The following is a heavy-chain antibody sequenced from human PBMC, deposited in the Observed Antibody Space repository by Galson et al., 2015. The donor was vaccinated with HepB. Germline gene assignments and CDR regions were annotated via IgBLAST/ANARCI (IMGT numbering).Heavy chain of an antibody. V-gene: IGHV1-69*13. D-gene: IGHD5-18*01. CDR2: IIPIFGTA. CDR3: ARTTWIQLWTHWYFDL. Sequence: SVKVSCKASGGTFSSYAISWVRQAPGQGLEWMGGIIPIFGTANYAQKFQGRVTITADEFTSTAYMELSSLRSEDTAVYYCARTTWIQLWTHWYFDLWGRGTLVTVSS. J-gene: IGHJ2*01. CDR1: GGTFSSYA.